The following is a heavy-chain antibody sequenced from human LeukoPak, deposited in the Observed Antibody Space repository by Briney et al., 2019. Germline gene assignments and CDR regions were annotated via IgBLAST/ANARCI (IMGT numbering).Heavy chain of an antibody. Sequence: GGSLRLSCAASGFTFSSYSMNWVRQAPGKGLEWVSSISSSSTYIYYADSVRGRFTISRDNAKNSLHLQMNSLRAEDTAVYYCARNRYGSSLDAFDIWGQGTVVTVSS. CDR3: ARNRYGSSLDAFDI. J-gene: IGHJ3*02. D-gene: IGHD6-13*01. CDR1: GFTFSSYS. CDR2: ISSSSTYI. V-gene: IGHV3-21*01.